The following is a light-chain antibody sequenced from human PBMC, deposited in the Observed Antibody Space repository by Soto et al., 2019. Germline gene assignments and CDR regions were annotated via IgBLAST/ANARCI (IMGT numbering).Light chain of an antibody. V-gene: IGKV3-11*01. J-gene: IGKJ1*01. CDR2: LTS. Sequence: EIVLTQSPATLSAFPGDRVTLSCRASQAVNTRLAWYQHKPGQAPRLLIYLTSNRAAGVPSRFSAWGSETDFTLTISDVQPEDFAVYYCHQSQSWPRTLGQGTKVDIK. CDR1: QAVNTR. CDR3: HQSQSWPRT.